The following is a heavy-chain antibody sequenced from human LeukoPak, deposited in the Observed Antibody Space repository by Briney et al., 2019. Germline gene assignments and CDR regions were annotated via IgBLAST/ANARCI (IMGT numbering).Heavy chain of an antibody. D-gene: IGHD3-10*01. V-gene: IGHV3-21*01. CDR3: ARDRRDYYGSGTYRDPYYYMDV. CDR1: GFTFGSYS. CDR2: ISSSSSYI. Sequence: PGGSLRLSCAASGFTFGSYSMNWVRQAPGKGLEWVSSISSSSSYIYYADSVKGRFTISRDNAKNSLYLQMNSLRAEDTAVYYCARDRRDYYGSGTYRDPYYYMDVWGKGTTVIISS. J-gene: IGHJ6*03.